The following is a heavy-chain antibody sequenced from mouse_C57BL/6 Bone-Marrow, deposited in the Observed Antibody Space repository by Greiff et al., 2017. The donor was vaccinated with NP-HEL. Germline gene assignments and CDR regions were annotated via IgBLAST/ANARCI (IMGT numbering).Heavy chain of an antibody. Sequence: QVQLQQSGAELVRPGTSVKMSCKASGYTFPHYWIGWAKQRPGHGLAWIGDIYPGGGYTNYNAKFKGKATLTAAKSSHTAYMQFSSLTSEDSAIYYCAYGSSPAWFAYWGQGTLVTVSA. D-gene: IGHD1-1*01. CDR3: AYGSSPAWFAY. CDR1: GYTFPHYW. J-gene: IGHJ3*01. V-gene: IGHV1-63*01. CDR2: IYPGGGYT.